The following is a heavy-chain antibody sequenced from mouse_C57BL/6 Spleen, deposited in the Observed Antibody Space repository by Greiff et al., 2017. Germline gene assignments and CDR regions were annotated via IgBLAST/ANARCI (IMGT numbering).Heavy chain of an antibody. V-gene: IGHV1-59*01. Sequence: QVQLQQSGAELVRPGTSVTLSCKASGYTFTSYWMHWVKQRPGQGLEWIGVIDPSDSYTNYNQKFKGKATLTVDTSSSTAYMQLSSLTSEDSAVYYCARPYYSKGAMDYWGQGTSVTVSS. D-gene: IGHD2-5*01. CDR2: IDPSDSYT. CDR1: GYTFTSYW. CDR3: ARPYYSKGAMDY. J-gene: IGHJ4*01.